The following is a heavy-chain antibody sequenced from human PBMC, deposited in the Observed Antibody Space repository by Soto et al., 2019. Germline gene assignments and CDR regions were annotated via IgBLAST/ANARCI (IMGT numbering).Heavy chain of an antibody. V-gene: IGHV3-23*01. J-gene: IGHJ4*02. CDR1: GFTFSSYA. Sequence: EVQLLESGGGLVQPGGSLRLSCAASGFTFSSYAMSWVRQAPGKGLEWVSGISGSAGSTYHAASVKGRFTISRDNSRNTLYLQMNSLRAEDTAVYCAKGHGIFGVVIPSDYWGQGTLVTVSS. CDR2: ISGSAGST. D-gene: IGHD3-3*01. CDR3: AKGHGIFGVVIPSDY.